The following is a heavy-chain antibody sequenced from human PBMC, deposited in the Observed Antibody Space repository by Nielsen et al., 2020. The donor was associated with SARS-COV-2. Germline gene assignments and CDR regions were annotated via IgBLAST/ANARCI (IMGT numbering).Heavy chain of an antibody. D-gene: IGHD3-22*01. CDR3: ARNGDSSGYYYGGSDY. CDR1: GYTFTGYY. Sequence: ASVKVSCKASGYTFTGYYMHWVRQAPGQGLEWMGRINPNSGGTNYAQKFQGRVTMTRDTSISTVYMELSSLRSEDTAVYYCARNGDSSGYYYGGSDYWGQGTLVTVSS. CDR2: INPNSGGT. J-gene: IGHJ4*02. V-gene: IGHV1-2*06.